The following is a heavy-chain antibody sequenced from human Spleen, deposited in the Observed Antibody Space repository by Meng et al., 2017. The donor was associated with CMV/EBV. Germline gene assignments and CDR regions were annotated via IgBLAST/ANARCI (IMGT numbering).Heavy chain of an antibody. D-gene: IGHD3-22*01. CDR3: ARERIGPYYYGTSGYYPLPFDY. V-gene: IGHV4-39*07. Sequence: GSLRLSCIVSGGSISPSNYYWGWIRQPPGKGLEWIGSIYYSGSTYYNPSLKSRVTISVDTSKNHFSLNLSSVTAADTAVYYCARERIGPYYYGTSGYYPLPFDYWGQGALVTVSS. CDR1: GGSISPSNYY. J-gene: IGHJ4*02. CDR2: IYYSGST.